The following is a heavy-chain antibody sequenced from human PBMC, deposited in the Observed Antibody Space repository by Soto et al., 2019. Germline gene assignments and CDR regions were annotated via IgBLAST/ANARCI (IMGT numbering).Heavy chain of an antibody. J-gene: IGHJ5*02. D-gene: IGHD2-8*01. Sequence: GGSLRLSCAASGFTFSSYWMSWVRQAPGKWLEWVCNIKQDGSEKYYVDSVKGRFTISRDNAKNSLYLQMNSLRAEDTAVYYCAKKHGYCTNGVCYKNWFDPWGQGTLVTVSS. V-gene: IGHV3-7*03. CDR1: GFTFSSYW. CDR3: AKKHGYCTNGVCYKNWFDP. CDR2: IKQDGSEK.